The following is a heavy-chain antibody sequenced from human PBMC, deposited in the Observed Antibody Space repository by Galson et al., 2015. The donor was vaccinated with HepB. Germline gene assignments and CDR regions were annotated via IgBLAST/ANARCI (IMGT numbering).Heavy chain of an antibody. J-gene: IGHJ3*02. Sequence: SVKVSCKASGGTFSSYAISWVRQAPGQGLEWMGGIIPIFGTANYAQKFQGRVTITADKSTSTAYMELSSLRSGDTAVYYCARDLCGGDCFAFDIWGQGTMVTVSS. CDR3: ARDLCGGDCFAFDI. V-gene: IGHV1-69*06. D-gene: IGHD2-21*02. CDR1: GGTFSSYA. CDR2: IIPIFGTA.